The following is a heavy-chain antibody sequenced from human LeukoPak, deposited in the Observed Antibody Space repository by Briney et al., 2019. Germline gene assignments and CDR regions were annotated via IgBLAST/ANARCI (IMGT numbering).Heavy chain of an antibody. J-gene: IGHJ6*03. D-gene: IGHD3-3*01. CDR1: GFTFSDYY. CDR3: AKDGDFWSGYYYYYMDV. CDR2: ISSSGSTI. Sequence: GGSLRLSCAASGFTFSDYYMSWIRQAPGKGLEWVSYISSSGSTIYYADSVKGRFTISRDNSKNTLYLQMNSLRAEDTAVYYCAKDGDFWSGYYYYYMDVWGKGTTVTVSS. V-gene: IGHV3-11*04.